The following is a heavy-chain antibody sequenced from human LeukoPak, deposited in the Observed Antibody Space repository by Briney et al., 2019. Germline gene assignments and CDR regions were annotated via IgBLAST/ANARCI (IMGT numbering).Heavy chain of an antibody. CDR3: AKVLRRWTHALLFDS. D-gene: IGHD3-16*01. V-gene: IGHV3-23*01. Sequence: GGSLRLSCAASGFTFSTYAMSWVRQAPGKGLQWVSGISGSGSSTYFADSVKGRFTISRDNSKKALFLQMNSLRAEDTAVYYCAKVLRRWTHALLFDSWGQGTLVTVSS. J-gene: IGHJ4*02. CDR1: GFTFSTYA. CDR2: ISGSGSST.